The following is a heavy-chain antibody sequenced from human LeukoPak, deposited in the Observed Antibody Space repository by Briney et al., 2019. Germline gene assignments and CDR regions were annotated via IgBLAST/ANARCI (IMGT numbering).Heavy chain of an antibody. CDR3: AKSPYSSSSNDY. Sequence: GGSLRLSCAVSGFTFSSYSMTWVRHAPGKGLDWFSYISSTSSTVYYADSVRGRFTISRDNVKNSLYLQMNSLRAEDTAVYYCAKSPYSSSSNDYWGQGTLVTVSS. CDR1: GFTFSSYS. CDR2: ISSTSSTV. V-gene: IGHV3-48*01. J-gene: IGHJ4*02. D-gene: IGHD6-6*01.